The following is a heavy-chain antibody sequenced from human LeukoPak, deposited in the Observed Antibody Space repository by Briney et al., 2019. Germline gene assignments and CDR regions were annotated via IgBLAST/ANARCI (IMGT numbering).Heavy chain of an antibody. J-gene: IGHJ5*02. Sequence: SETLSLTCTVSGGSISSYYWSWIRQPPGKGLEWIGYIYYSGSTNYNPSLKSRATISVDTSKNQFSLKLSSVTAADTAVYYCVRGPYGASISKWFDPWGQGTQVTVSS. V-gene: IGHV4-59*01. D-gene: IGHD4/OR15-4a*01. CDR3: VRGPYGASISKWFDP. CDR1: GGSISSYY. CDR2: IYYSGST.